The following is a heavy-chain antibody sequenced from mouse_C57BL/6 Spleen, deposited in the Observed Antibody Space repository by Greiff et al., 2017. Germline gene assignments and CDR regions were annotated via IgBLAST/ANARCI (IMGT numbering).Heavy chain of an antibody. V-gene: IGHV5-4*03. CDR1: GFTFSSYA. Sequence: EVKVVESGGGLVKPGGSLKLSCAASGFTFSSYAMSWVRQTPEKRLEWVATISDGGSYTYYPDNVKGRFTISRDNAKNNLYLQMSHLKSEDTAMYYCARGATVANPYDYWGQGTTLTVSS. D-gene: IGHD1-1*01. CDR3: ARGATVANPYDY. J-gene: IGHJ2*01. CDR2: ISDGGSYT.